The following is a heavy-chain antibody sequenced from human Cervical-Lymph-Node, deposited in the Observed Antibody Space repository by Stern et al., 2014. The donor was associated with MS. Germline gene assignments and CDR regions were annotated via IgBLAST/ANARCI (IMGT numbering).Heavy chain of an antibody. CDR1: GGTFSNYA. D-gene: IGHD4-17*01. CDR2: IVTLCGKA. Sequence: QVQLVQSGAEVKKPGSSVKGSCKASGGTFSNYATSWVRQAPGQGLEWMGGIVTLCGKANYAQKFQGRVTITADESTSTAYMDLSSLRSEDTAVYYCASPLTATSVPFGYYGMDVWGQGTTVTVS. V-gene: IGHV1-69*01. J-gene: IGHJ6*02. CDR3: ASPLTATSVPFGYYGMDV.